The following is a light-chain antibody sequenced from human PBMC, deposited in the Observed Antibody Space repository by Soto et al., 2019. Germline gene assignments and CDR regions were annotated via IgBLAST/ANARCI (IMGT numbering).Light chain of an antibody. Sequence: QSVLTQSPSASASLGASVKLTCTLSSGHSSYAIAWHQQQPEKGPRYLMKLNSDGSHSKGDGIPDRFSGSSSGAERYLTISSLQSEDAADYYCQTWGTGIHYVFGTGTNLTVL. J-gene: IGLJ1*01. V-gene: IGLV4-69*01. CDR3: QTWGTGIHYV. CDR2: LNSDGSH. CDR1: SGHSSYA.